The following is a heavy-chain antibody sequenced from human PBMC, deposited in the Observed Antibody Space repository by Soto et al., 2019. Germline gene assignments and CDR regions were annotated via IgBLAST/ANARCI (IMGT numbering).Heavy chain of an antibody. CDR3: ARAFNITRGFDP. CDR2: INHSGST. Sequence: SETLSLTCAVYGGSFSGYYWSWIRQPPGKGLEWIGEINHSGSTNYNPSLKSRVTISVDTSKNQFSLKLSSVTAADTAVYCCARAFNITRGFDPWGQGTLVTVSS. J-gene: IGHJ5*02. CDR1: GGSFSGYY. V-gene: IGHV4-34*01.